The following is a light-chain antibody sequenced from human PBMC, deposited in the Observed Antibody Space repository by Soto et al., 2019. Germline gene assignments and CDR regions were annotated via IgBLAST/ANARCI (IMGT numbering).Light chain of an antibody. CDR2: ENN. V-gene: IGLV1-51*02. CDR3: GAWDSSLSGSVV. J-gene: IGLJ2*01. CDR1: SSNIGNNY. Sequence: QSVLTQPPSVSAAPGQKVTISCSGSSSNIGNNYVSWYQQLPGTAPKLLIYENNKRPSGIPDRFSGSKSGTSATLGITGLQTGDEADYYCGAWDSSLSGSVVFGGGTKVTVL.